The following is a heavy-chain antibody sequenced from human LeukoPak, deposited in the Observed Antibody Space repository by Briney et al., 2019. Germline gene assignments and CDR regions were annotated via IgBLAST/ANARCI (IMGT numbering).Heavy chain of an antibody. Sequence: ASVKVSCKASGYTFTSYGISWVRQAPGQGLEWMGWISAYNGNTNYAQKLQGRVTMTTDTSTSTAYTELRSLRSDDTAVYYCARYSSGWYPIPLDYWGQGTLVTVSS. CDR1: GYTFTSYG. D-gene: IGHD6-19*01. CDR3: ARYSSGWYPIPLDY. J-gene: IGHJ4*02. CDR2: ISAYNGNT. V-gene: IGHV1-18*01.